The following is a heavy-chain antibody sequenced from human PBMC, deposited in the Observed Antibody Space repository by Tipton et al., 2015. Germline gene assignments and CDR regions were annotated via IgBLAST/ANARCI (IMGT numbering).Heavy chain of an antibody. CDR2: ISWNSGSI. J-gene: IGHJ6*02. D-gene: IGHD3-10*01. CDR3: AKVREYGLYYGLDV. Sequence: SLRLSCAASGFTFDDHAMHWVRQGPGKGLEWVAGISWNSGSIGYADSVKGRFPISRDNAKNSLYLQMNSLRPEDTALYYCAKVREYGLYYGLDVWGQGTTVTVSS. V-gene: IGHV3-9*01. CDR1: GFTFDDHA.